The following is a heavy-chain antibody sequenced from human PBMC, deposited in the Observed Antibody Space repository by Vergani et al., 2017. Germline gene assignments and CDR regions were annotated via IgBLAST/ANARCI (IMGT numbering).Heavy chain of an antibody. J-gene: IGHJ3*02. CDR1: GGSISSSSYY. CDR2: IYYSGST. D-gene: IGHD3-22*01. CDR3: ASQKPDYYDSSGYHDAFDI. V-gene: IGHV4-39*07. Sequence: QLQLQESGPGLVKPSETLSLTCTVSGGSISSSSYYWGWIRQPPGKGLEWIGSIYYSGSTYYNPSLKSRVTISVDRSKNQFSLKLSSVTAADTAVYYCASQKPDYYDSSGYHDAFDIWGQGTMVTVSS.